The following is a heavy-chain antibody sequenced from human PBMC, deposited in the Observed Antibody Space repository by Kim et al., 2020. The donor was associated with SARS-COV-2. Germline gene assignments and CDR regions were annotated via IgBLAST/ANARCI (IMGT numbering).Heavy chain of an antibody. CDR3: ARGICGVVIIPYYYYYMDV. D-gene: IGHD3-3*01. CDR2: ISYSGRT. V-gene: IGHV4-39*01. J-gene: IGHJ6*03. Sequence: AETLSLTCTVSGGSISSNDYYWDWIRQPPGKGLEWIGSISYSGRTYYNPSLKSRVTISVDTSKNQISLKLSSVTAADTGVYYCARGICGVVIIPYYYYYMDVWGKGTTVTVSS. CDR1: GGSISSNDYY.